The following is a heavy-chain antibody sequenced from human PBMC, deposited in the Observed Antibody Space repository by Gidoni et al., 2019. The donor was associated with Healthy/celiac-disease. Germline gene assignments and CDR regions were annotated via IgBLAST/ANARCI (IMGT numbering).Heavy chain of an antibody. CDR2: ISGSGGST. Sequence: EVQLLESGGGLVQPGGSLRLSCAASGFPFSSYAMSWGRQDPGTGLEWVSAISGSGGSTYYADSVKGRFTISRDNSKNTLDLQMNSLRAEDTAVYYCAKLTMIVVVITDFDYWGQGTLVTVSS. V-gene: IGHV3-23*01. CDR3: AKLTMIVVVITDFDY. D-gene: IGHD3-22*01. J-gene: IGHJ4*02. CDR1: GFPFSSYA.